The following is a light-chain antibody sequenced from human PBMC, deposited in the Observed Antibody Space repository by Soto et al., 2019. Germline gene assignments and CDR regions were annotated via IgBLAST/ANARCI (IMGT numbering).Light chain of an antibody. V-gene: IGKV2D-29*01. CDR3: MQSIQLPLT. J-gene: IGKJ4*01. CDR1: QSLLHSDGKTY. Sequence: DIVMTQTPLSLSVTPGQPASISCKSSQSLLHSDGKTYLYWYLQKRGQPPQLLIYEVSNRVSGVPDRFSGSGSGTDFTLKISRVEAEDVGVYYCMQSIQLPLTFGGGTKVEIK. CDR2: EVS.